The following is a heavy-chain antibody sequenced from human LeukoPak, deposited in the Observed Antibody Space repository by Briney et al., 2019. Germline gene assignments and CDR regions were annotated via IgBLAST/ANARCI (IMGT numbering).Heavy chain of an antibody. V-gene: IGHV1-69*04. D-gene: IGHD3-22*01. J-gene: IGHJ5*02. Sequence: SVKVSCKASGGTFSSDAISWVRQAPGQRPEWMGKVAPILGIANYAPKFQGRVTPIADKSTNTAYMELSSLRSEDTAIYYCARETYFYDSSGFSYIDWFDPWGQGILVTVSS. CDR1: GGTFSSDA. CDR3: ARETYFYDSSGFSYIDWFDP. CDR2: VAPILGIA.